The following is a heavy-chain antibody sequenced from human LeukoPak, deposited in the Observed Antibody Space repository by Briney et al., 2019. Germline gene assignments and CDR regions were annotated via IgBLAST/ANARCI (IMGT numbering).Heavy chain of an antibody. CDR2: ISGGGGTT. Sequence: GGSLRLSCAASGFTFSSDAMSWVRQAPGKGLEWVSTISGGGGTTYYSDSVKGRFTISRDNSKNTLFLQMNSLGAEDTAVYYCAKASTFGELNRPFDYWGQGTLVTVSS. J-gene: IGHJ4*02. CDR3: AKASTFGELNRPFDY. D-gene: IGHD3-10*01. V-gene: IGHV3-23*01. CDR1: GFTFSSDA.